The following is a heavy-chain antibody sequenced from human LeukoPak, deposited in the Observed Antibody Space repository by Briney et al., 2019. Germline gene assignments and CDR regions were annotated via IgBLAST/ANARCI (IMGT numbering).Heavy chain of an antibody. CDR2: IYPGDSDT. Sequence: GDSLKISCKCSGYSFSSYWIGWVRQTPGKGLEWMGIIYPGDSDTRYSPSFQGQVTISVDRSISTAYLQWSSLKASDTAIYYCAKIDRQYCSRSSCYALDYWGQGTQVTVSS. J-gene: IGHJ4*02. CDR3: AKIDRQYCSRSSCYALDY. D-gene: IGHD2-2*01. V-gene: IGHV5-51*01. CDR1: GYSFSSYW.